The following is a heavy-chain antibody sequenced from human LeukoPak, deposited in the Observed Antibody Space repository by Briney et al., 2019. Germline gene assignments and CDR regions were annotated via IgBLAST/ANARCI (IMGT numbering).Heavy chain of an antibody. Sequence: PGGSLRLSCAASGFTFSSYSMNWVRQAPGKGLEWVSSISSSSSYIYYADSVKGRFTISRDNAKNSLYLQMNSLRAEDTVVYYCARDTRQIGDTAGVWGKGTTVTVSS. J-gene: IGHJ6*04. CDR1: GFTFSSYS. V-gene: IGHV3-21*01. CDR2: ISSSSSYI. D-gene: IGHD5-18*01. CDR3: ARDTRQIGDTAGV.